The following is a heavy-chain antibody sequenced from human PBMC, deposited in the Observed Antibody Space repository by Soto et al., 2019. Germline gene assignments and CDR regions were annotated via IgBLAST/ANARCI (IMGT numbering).Heavy chain of an antibody. V-gene: IGHV4-59*01. CDR3: GREESIAAAGTNWFDP. CDR2: IYYSGST. D-gene: IGHD6-13*01. Sequence: SETLSVTCTVSGGSISSYYWSWIRQPPGKGLEWIGYIYYSGSTNYNPSLKSRVTISVDTSKNQFSLKLSSVTAADTAVYYCGREESIAAAGTNWFDPWGQGTLVTVSS. CDR1: GGSISSYY. J-gene: IGHJ5*02.